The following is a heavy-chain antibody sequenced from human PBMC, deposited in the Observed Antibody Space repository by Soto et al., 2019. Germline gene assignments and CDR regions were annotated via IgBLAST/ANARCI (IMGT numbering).Heavy chain of an antibody. Sequence: QVQLVESGGGMVQPGMSLRLSCAASGFTFNNHGMHWLRQAPGKGLEWVSSILSDGSNEFYAASVKGRFTISRDNSNDTLYLQMHSLRSDDTAVYYCAGSAALADTWGQGTLVIVSS. CDR1: GFTFNNHG. V-gene: IGHV3-30*02. CDR2: ILSDGSNE. D-gene: IGHD3-10*01. J-gene: IGHJ5*02. CDR3: AGSAALADT.